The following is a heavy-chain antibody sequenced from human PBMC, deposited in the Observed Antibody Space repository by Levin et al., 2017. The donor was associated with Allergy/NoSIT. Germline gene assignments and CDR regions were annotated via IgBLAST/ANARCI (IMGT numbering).Heavy chain of an antibody. D-gene: IGHD3-10*01. CDR3: AGGAVRSSSYYNYYGMDV. Sequence: GESLKISCAASGFTFSSCAMSWVRQAPGKGLEWVSAISGSGGSTYYADSVKGRFTISRDNSKNTLYLQMNSLRAEDTAVYYCAGGAVRSSSYYNYYGMDVWGQGTTVTVSS. CDR2: ISGSGGST. J-gene: IGHJ6*02. CDR1: GFTFSSCA. V-gene: IGHV3-23*01.